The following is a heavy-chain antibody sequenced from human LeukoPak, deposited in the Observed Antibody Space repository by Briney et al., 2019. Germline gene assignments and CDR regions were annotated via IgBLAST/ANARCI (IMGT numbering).Heavy chain of an antibody. CDR3: ARGLPIVDIVVVPAANLLFGMDV. CDR2: INHSGST. Sequence: SETLSLTCAVYGGSFSGYYWSWIRQPPGKGLEWIGEINHSGSTNYNPSLKSRVTISVDTSKNQFSLKLSSVTAADTAVYYCARGLPIVDIVVVPAANLLFGMDVWGQGTTVTVSS. V-gene: IGHV4-34*01. CDR1: GGSFSGYY. J-gene: IGHJ6*02. D-gene: IGHD2-2*01.